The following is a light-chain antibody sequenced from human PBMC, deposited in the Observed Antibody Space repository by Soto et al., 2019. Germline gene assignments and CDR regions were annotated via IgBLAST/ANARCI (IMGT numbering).Light chain of an antibody. CDR2: DAS. J-gene: IGKJ1*01. CDR3: QQRDNRT. Sequence: EIVLTQSPATLSLSPGERATLSCRASQSFSNYLAWYQQKPGQAPRLLIYDASNRATGIPARFSGSGSVTDFTLTISSLEPEDFAVYYCQQRDNRTFGQGTKVEMK. CDR1: QSFSNY. V-gene: IGKV3-11*01.